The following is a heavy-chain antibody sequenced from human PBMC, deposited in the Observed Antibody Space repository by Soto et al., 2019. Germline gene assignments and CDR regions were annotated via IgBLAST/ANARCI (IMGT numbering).Heavy chain of an antibody. D-gene: IGHD5-18*01. CDR1: GGSISSGDYY. Sequence: SETLSLTCTVSGGSISSGDYYWSWIRQPPGKGLEWIGYIYYSGSTYYNPSLKSRVTISVDTSKNQFSLKLSSVTAADTAVYYCAARLGCSYGRAPGYWGQGTLVTVSS. J-gene: IGHJ4*02. V-gene: IGHV4-30-4*01. CDR3: AARLGCSYGRAPGY. CDR2: IYYSGST.